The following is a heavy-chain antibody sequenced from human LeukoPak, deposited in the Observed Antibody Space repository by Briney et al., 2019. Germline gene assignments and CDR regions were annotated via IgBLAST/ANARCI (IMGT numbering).Heavy chain of an antibody. CDR3: ARGSHCSGGSCYLRWFDP. J-gene: IGHJ5*02. D-gene: IGHD2-15*01. V-gene: IGHV4-34*01. CDR1: GGSFSGYY. Sequence: PSETLSLTCAVYGGSFSGYYWSWIRQPPGKGLEWIGEINHSGSTNYNPSLKSRVTISVDTSKNQFSLKLSSVTAADTAVYYCARGSHCSGGSCYLRWFDPWGQGTLVTVSS. CDR2: INHSGST.